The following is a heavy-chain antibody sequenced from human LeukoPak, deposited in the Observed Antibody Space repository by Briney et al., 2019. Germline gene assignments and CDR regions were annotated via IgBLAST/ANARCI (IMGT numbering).Heavy chain of an antibody. V-gene: IGHV7-4-1*02. CDR1: GYTFTVYA. Sequence: ASVTVSCTTSGYTFTVYAMNWVRQAPGQGLEWMGWINTNTGNPTYGQGFTGRFVFSLDTSVSTAYLQISSLKAEDTAVYYCARDLWSAVDYWGQGTLVTVSS. CDR2: INTNTGNP. CDR3: ARDLWSAVDY. D-gene: IGHD1-26*01. J-gene: IGHJ4*02.